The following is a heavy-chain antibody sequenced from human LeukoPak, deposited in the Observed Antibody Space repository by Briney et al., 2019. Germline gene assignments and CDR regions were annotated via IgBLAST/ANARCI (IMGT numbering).Heavy chain of an antibody. CDR1: GFTFSSYA. Sequence: GGSLILSCSASGFTFSSYAMHWVRQAPGKGLEYVSSIRSNGGSTYYADSVKGRFTISRDNSKNTLYLQMSSLRAEDTAVYYCVKDDTYYYDTSGPDWGQGTLVTVSS. J-gene: IGHJ4*02. V-gene: IGHV3-64D*06. D-gene: IGHD3-22*01. CDR2: IRSNGGST. CDR3: VKDDTYYYDTSGPD.